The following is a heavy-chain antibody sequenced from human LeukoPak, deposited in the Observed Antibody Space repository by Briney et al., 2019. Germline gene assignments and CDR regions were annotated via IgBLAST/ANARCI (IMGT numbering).Heavy chain of an antibody. CDR2: ISYDGST. CDR3: VREGAVPGIDP. D-gene: IGHD3-16*01. Sequence: SETLSLTCAISGYSITRGFSWGWIRQPPGKGLEWIAAISYDGSTDYKSTLQSRLTISRDTSKNEFSLRLTSVTATDTAVYYCVREGAVPGIDPWGQGTLVTVSS. V-gene: IGHV4-38-2*02. CDR1: GYSITRGFS. J-gene: IGHJ5*02.